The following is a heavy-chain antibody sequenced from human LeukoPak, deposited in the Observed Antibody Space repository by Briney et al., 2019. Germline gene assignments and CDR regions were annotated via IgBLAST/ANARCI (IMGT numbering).Heavy chain of an antibody. CDR2: IIPIFGTA. Sequence: SVKVSCKASGGTFSSYAISWVRQAPGQGLEWMGGIIPIFGTANYAQKFQGSVTITTDESTSTAYMELSSLRSEDTAVYYCASISPYCSGGSCQVGAFDIWGQGTMVTVSS. J-gene: IGHJ3*02. V-gene: IGHV1-69*05. D-gene: IGHD2-15*01. CDR1: GGTFSSYA. CDR3: ASISPYCSGGSCQVGAFDI.